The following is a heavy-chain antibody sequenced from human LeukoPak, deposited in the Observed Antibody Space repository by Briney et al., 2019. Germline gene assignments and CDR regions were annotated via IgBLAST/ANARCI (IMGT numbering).Heavy chain of an antibody. CDR3: AKRDYSDTSGYLPLFDC. J-gene: IGHJ4*02. V-gene: IGHV3-23*01. CDR1: GFTFSTYA. Sequence: GGSLRLSCAASGFTFSTYAMAWVRQAPGKGLEWVSGVTAGGATTFYADSVKGRFTISRDNSKNTLYLQMNSLRAEDTAVYYCAKRDYSDTSGYLPLFDCWGQGTLVTVSS. D-gene: IGHD3-22*01. CDR2: VTAGGATT.